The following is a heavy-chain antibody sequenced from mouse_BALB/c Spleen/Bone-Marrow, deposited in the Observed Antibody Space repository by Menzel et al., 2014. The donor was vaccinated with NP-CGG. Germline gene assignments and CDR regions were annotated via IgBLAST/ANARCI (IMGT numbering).Heavy chain of an antibody. J-gene: IGHJ4*01. CDR1: GYAFTDRW. D-gene: IGHD2-4*01. CDR2: INTSDSYT. Sequence: QVQLQQSGAELVMPGASVKMSCKASGYAFTDRWIHWVKQRPGQGLEWIGAINTSDSYTNYNQKFKGKATLTVDKSSSTAYIHLSSLTSEDSAVYYCARGGDDFSLDYWGQGTSVTVSS. V-gene: IGHV1-69*01. CDR3: ARGGDDFSLDY.